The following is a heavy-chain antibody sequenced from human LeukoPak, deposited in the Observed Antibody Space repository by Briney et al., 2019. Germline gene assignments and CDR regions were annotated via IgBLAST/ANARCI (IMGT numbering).Heavy chain of an antibody. D-gene: IGHD2-2*01. Sequence: SVKVSCKASGGTFSSYAISWVRQAPGQGLEWMGRIIPILGIANYAQKFQGRVTITADKSTSTAYMELSSLRSEDTAVYYCAREVPAVMSDYWGQGTLVTVSS. J-gene: IGHJ4*02. CDR3: AREVPAVMSDY. CDR2: IIPILGIA. V-gene: IGHV1-69*04. CDR1: GGTFSSYA.